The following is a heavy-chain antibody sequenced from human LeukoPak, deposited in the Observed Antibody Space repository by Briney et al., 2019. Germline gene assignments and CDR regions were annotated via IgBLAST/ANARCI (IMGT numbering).Heavy chain of an antibody. CDR3: AKVLRWTRFDY. D-gene: IGHD4-23*01. V-gene: IGHV3-23*01. CDR1: GFTFSNYG. J-gene: IGHJ4*02. Sequence: GGSLRLSCAASGFTFSNYGMRWVRQAPGKGLEWVSAISGSSDNTYCAESVKGRFTISRDNSKNTLYLQMNSLRAEDTAIYFCAKVLRWTRFDYWGQGTLVTVSS. CDR2: ISGSSDNT.